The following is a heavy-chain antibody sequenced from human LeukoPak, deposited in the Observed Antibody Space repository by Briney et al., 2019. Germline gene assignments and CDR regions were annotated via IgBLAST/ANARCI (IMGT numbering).Heavy chain of an antibody. CDR1: GYTFTSYG. CDR2: ISAYNGNT. D-gene: IGHD3-22*01. J-gene: IGHJ6*02. CDR3: ARDIYYYDSSGYYHDYYYYYGMDV. Sequence: ASVKLSCKASGYTFTSYGISWVLQAPAQWLEWMGWISAYNGNTNYAQKLQGRVTMTTDTSTSTAYMELRSLRSDDTAVYYCARDIYYYDSSGYYHDYYYYYGMDVWGQGTTVNVSS. V-gene: IGHV1-18*01.